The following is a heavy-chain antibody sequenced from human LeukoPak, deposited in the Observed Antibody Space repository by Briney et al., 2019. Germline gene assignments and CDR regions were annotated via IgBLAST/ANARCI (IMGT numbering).Heavy chain of an antibody. CDR3: ANIVVPAASWFDP. Sequence: VASVKVSCKASGGTFSSYAISWVRQAPGQGLEWMGWISAYNGNTSYAQKLQGRVTMTTDTSTSTAYMELRSLRSDDTAVYYCANIVVPAASWFDPWGQGTLVTVSS. CDR1: GGTFSSYA. D-gene: IGHD2-2*01. V-gene: IGHV1-18*01. J-gene: IGHJ5*02. CDR2: ISAYNGNT.